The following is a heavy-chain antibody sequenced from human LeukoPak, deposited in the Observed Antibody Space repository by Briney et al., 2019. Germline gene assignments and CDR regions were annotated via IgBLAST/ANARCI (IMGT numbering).Heavy chain of an antibody. Sequence: GGSLRLSCAASGFTFSSYSMNSVRQAPRKGLEWVSYISSSSSSTYYADSVKGRFTISRDNAKNSLYLQMNSLRAEDTAVYYCARLYSALPGFDYWGRGTLVTVSS. V-gene: IGHV3-48*01. D-gene: IGHD6-13*01. J-gene: IGHJ4*02. CDR1: GFTFSSYS. CDR2: ISSSSSST. CDR3: ARLYSALPGFDY.